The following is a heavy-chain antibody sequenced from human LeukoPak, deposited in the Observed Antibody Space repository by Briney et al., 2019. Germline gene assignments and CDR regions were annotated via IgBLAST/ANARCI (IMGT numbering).Heavy chain of an antibody. CDR2: INHSGST. D-gene: IGHD2-15*01. Sequence: SETLSLTCAVYGGSFSGYYWSWIRQPPGKGLEWIGEINHSGSTNYNPSLKSRVTISVDTSKNQFSLKLSSVTAADTAVYYCARVGRSGTSWFDPWGQGTLVTVSS. V-gene: IGHV4-34*01. J-gene: IGHJ5*02. CDR1: GGSFSGYY. CDR3: ARVGRSGTSWFDP.